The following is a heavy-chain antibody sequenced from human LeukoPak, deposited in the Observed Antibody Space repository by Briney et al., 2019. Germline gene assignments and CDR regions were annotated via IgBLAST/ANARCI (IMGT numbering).Heavy chain of an antibody. D-gene: IGHD6-19*01. Sequence: SETLSLTCTVSGGSINSSSYYWGWIRQPPGKGLEWIGSIYYSGSTYYNPSLKSRVTISVDTSKTQFSMKLSSVPAADTAVYYCARDGYSSGWYFIGYFDLWGRGTLVTVSS. CDR2: IYYSGST. CDR3: ARDGYSSGWYFIGYFDL. J-gene: IGHJ2*01. V-gene: IGHV4-39*07. CDR1: GGSINSSSYY.